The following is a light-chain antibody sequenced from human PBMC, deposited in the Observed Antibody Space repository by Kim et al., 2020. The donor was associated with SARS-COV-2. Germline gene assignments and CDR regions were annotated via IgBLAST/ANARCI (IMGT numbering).Light chain of an antibody. CDR3: CSYVGSSNWV. CDR2: EVT. Sequence: GQSFPIPCTETSGDVGNYNLVSWYQQHPGKAPKLMIYEVTKRPSGVSDRFSGSKSGNTASLTISGLQAEDEADYYCCSYVGSSNWVFGGGTQLTVL. V-gene: IGLV2-23*02. J-gene: IGLJ3*02. CDR1: SGDVGNYNL.